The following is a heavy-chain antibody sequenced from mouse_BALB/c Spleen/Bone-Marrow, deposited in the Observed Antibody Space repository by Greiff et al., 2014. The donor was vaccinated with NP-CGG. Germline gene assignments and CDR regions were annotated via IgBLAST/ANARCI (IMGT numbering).Heavy chain of an antibody. D-gene: IGHD2-4*01. CDR2: ISYSGST. CDR1: GYSITSDYA. CDR3: ARSSYFDYDGAMDY. Sequence: DVKLVESGPGLVKPSQSLSLTCTVTGYSITSDYAWNWIRQFPENKLEWMGYISYSGSTSYDPSLKSRISITRDTSKNQFFLQLNSVTTEDTATYYCARSSYFDYDGAMDYWGQGTSVTVSS. J-gene: IGHJ4*01. V-gene: IGHV3-2*02.